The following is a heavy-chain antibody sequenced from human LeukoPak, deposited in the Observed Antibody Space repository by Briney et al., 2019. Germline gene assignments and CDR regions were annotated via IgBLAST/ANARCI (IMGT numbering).Heavy chain of an antibody. CDR2: IYSGGST. CDR3: ARAGMIVVVKDAFDI. CDR1: GFTLSSNY. D-gene: IGHD3-22*01. J-gene: IGHJ3*02. V-gene: IGHV3-66*01. Sequence: GGSLRLSCAASGFTLSSNYMSWVRQAPGKGLEWVSVIYSGGSTYYADSVKGRFTISRDNSKNALYLQMNSLRAEDTAVYYCARAGMIVVVKDAFDIWGQGTMVTVSP.